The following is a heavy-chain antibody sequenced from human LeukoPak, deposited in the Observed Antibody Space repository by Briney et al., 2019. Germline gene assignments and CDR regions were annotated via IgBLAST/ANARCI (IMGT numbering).Heavy chain of an antibody. V-gene: IGHV3-7*01. J-gene: IGHJ4*02. CDR2: INQDGSAE. Sequence: PGGSLRLSCAASGFTFSSYWMSWVRQAPGKGLERVASINQDGSAEYYVDSVEGRFTISRDNAKNSLFLQMNSLRAEDTAVYYCVRDAGWYKLDYWGQGTLVTVSS. CDR1: GFTFSSYW. D-gene: IGHD6-19*01. CDR3: VRDAGWYKLDY.